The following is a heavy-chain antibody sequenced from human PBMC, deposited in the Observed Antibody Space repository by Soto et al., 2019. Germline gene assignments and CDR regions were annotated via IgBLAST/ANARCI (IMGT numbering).Heavy chain of an antibody. V-gene: IGHV3-30*03. Sequence: SLRLSCAASGFTFSIYGMHWVRQAPGKGLEWVAVISYDGSNKYYADSVKGRFTISRDNSKNTLYLQMNSLRAEDTAVYYCAILLRRIAAADIFDYWGQGTLVTVSS. CDR1: GFTFSIYG. D-gene: IGHD6-13*01. CDR2: ISYDGSNK. CDR3: AILLRRIAAADIFDY. J-gene: IGHJ4*02.